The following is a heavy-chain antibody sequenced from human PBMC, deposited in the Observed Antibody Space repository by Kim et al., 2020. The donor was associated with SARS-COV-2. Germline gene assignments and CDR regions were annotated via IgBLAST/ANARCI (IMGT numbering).Heavy chain of an antibody. CDR2: IYYSRST. Sequence: SETLSLTCTVSGGSISSSSYYWGWIRQPPGKGLEWIGSIYYSRSTYYNPSLKSRVTISVDTSKNQFSLNLSSVTAADTAVYYCAVGTMVRGVIADSWGQGTLVTVSS. CDR3: AVGTMVRGVIADS. CDR1: GGSISSSSYY. J-gene: IGHJ4*02. D-gene: IGHD3-10*01. V-gene: IGHV4-39*01.